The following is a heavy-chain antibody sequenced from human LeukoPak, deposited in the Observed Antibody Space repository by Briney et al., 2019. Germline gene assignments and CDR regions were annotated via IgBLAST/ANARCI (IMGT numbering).Heavy chain of an antibody. CDR3: AKWGYDSSGYYYSFIDY. V-gene: IGHV3-23*01. J-gene: IGHJ4*02. CDR1: GFTFSSYA. Sequence: GGSLRLSCAASGFTFSSYAMSWVRQAPGKGLEWVAAISGSGGSTYYADSVKGRFTISRDNSKNTLYLQMNSLRAEDTAVYYCAKWGYDSSGYYYSFIDYWGQGTLVSVSS. CDR2: ISGSGGST. D-gene: IGHD3-22*01.